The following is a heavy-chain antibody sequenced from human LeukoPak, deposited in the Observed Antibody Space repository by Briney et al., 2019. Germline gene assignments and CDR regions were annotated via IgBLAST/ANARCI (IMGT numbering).Heavy chain of an antibody. CDR3: AKGVWFGELSNGMDV. V-gene: IGHV3-30*18. D-gene: IGHD3-10*01. CDR1: GFTFSSCG. CDR2: ISYDGSNK. Sequence: GRSLRLSCAASGFTFSSCGMHWVRQAPGKGLEWVAVISYDGSNKYYADSVKGRFTISRDNSKNTLYLQMNSLRAEDTAVYYCAKGVWFGELSNGMDVWGQGTTVTVSS. J-gene: IGHJ6*02.